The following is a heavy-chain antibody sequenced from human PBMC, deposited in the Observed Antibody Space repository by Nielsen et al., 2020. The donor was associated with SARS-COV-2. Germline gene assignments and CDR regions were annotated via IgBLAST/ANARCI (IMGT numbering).Heavy chain of an antibody. J-gene: IGHJ4*02. CDR1: GASISSYY. CDR3: ARFSIAVAGTQFSH. D-gene: IGHD6-19*01. CDR2: IYYSGST. Sequence: SETLSLTCTVSGASISSYYWSWFRQPPGKGLEWIGYIYYSGSTNYNPSLKSRVTISVDTSKNQFSLKLSSVTAADTAVYYCARFSIAVAGTQFSHWGQGTLVTVSS. V-gene: IGHV4-59*01.